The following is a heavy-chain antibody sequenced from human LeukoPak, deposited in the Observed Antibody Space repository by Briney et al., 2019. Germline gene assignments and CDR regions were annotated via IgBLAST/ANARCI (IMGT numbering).Heavy chain of an antibody. CDR2: IWFDGTNE. V-gene: IGHV3-33*01. CDR1: GFTFSRYG. J-gene: IGHJ3*02. Sequence: PGGSLRLSCAASGFTFSRYGMHWVRQAPGKGLEWVALIWFDGTNENYGDSVNGRFTISRDNSKNTVYLEMSSLRAEDTALYYCARVRDSRDSDASDTWGQGTMVTISS. D-gene: IGHD6-13*01. CDR3: ARVRDSRDSDASDT.